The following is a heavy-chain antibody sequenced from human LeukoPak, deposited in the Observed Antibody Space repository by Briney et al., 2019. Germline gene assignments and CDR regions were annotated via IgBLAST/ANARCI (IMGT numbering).Heavy chain of an antibody. CDR2: ISAYNGNT. CDR3: ARGDGDLYYYYGMDV. CDR1: GYTFTSYG. J-gene: IGHJ6*02. D-gene: IGHD4-17*01. V-gene: IGHV1-18*01. Sequence: GAPVKVSCKASGYTFTSYGISWVRQAPGQGLEWMGWISAYNGNTNYAQKLQGRVTMTTDTSTSTAYMELRSLRSDDTAVYYCARGDGDLYYYYGMDVWGQGTTVTVSS.